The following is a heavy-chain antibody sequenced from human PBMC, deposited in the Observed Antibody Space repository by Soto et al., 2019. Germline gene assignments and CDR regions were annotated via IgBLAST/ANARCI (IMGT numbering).Heavy chain of an antibody. Sequence: GESLKISCKGSGYRFTSYWIGWVRQMPGKGLEWMGIIYPGDSDTRYSPSFQGQVTISADKSISTAYLQWSSLKASNTAIFYCATLPHHSSYYIDVLSQGASVPVSS. CDR3: ATLPHHSSYYIDV. V-gene: IGHV5-51*01. J-gene: IGHJ6*03. CDR2: IYPGDSDT. CDR1: GYRFTSYW.